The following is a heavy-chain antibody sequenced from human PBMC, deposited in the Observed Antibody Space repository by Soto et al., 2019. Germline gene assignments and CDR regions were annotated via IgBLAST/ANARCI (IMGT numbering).Heavy chain of an antibody. D-gene: IGHD3-10*01. CDR2: TYTGGNS. CDR1: GLSVSDKY. Sequence: EVQLVQTGGGLIKPGGSLRLSCAASGLSVSDKYMSWVRQAPGKGLEWVSLTYTGGNSYFADFVKGRFIVSRDISKNKLFLHMNSLAAEDTAGYYCAREGYAYGLDFWGEGSLVTVSS. J-gene: IGHJ4*02. CDR3: AREGYAYGLDF. V-gene: IGHV3-53*02.